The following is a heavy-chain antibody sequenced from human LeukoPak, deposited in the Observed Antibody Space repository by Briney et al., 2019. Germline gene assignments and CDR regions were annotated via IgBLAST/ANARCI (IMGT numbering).Heavy chain of an antibody. Sequence: GGSLRLSCAASGFSFSSYWMHWVRQAPGKGLVWVSRIKTDGSSTNYADSVKGRFTISRDNAKNTLHLQMNSLRAEDTAVYYCARITLTSPPDYWGQGTLVTVSS. D-gene: IGHD4-17*01. CDR3: ARITLTSPPDY. J-gene: IGHJ4*02. V-gene: IGHV3-74*01. CDR1: GFSFSSYW. CDR2: IKTDGSST.